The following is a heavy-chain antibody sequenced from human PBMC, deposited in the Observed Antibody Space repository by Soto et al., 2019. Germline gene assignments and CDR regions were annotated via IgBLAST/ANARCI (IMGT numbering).Heavy chain of an antibody. CDR2: IYYTGST. D-gene: IGHD3-10*01. CDR1: GDSISTGGQY. V-gene: IGHV4-31*11. J-gene: IGHJ4*02. CDR3: ARRPRHYFDY. Sequence: QVQLRESGPGLVKPSQTLSLTCVVSGDSISTGGQYWNWIRPFPGKGLEWIGDIYYTGSTHYNPSLQSRLTITVDTSRNRFSLKLYSVTVADTAVYYCARRPRHYFDYWGQGALVTVSP.